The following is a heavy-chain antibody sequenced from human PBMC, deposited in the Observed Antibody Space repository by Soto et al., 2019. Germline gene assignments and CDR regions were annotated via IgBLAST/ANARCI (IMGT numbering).Heavy chain of an antibody. CDR2: IIPILGIP. J-gene: IGHJ6*02. D-gene: IGHD5-18*01. CDR3: ARLLVGYIYGPGGNYGLDV. Sequence: QVQLVQSGAEVKKPGSSVKVSCKASGGTFNSYTISWVRQAPGQGLEWMGGIIPILGIPNYAQKFQGRVTITADKSTSTAYMELSSLRSEDTAVYYCARLLVGYIYGPGGNYGLDVWGQGTTVTVSS. CDR1: GGTFNSYT. V-gene: IGHV1-69*02.